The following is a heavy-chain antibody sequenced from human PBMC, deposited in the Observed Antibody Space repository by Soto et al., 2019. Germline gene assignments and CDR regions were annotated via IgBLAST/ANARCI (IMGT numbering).Heavy chain of an antibody. CDR2: IYYSGRT. Sequence: SETLSLTCAVSGDSINDPNYYWGWIRQYPGGGLEWLGNIYYSGRTNDNPALKSRVTMSMDTSKNHFSLRLTSVTAADTAIYYCARNNWRQVDRPYFFDYWGRGALVTVSS. V-gene: IGHV4-39*02. D-gene: IGHD2-15*01. CDR3: ARNNWRQVDRPYFFDY. CDR1: GDSINDPNYY. J-gene: IGHJ4*02.